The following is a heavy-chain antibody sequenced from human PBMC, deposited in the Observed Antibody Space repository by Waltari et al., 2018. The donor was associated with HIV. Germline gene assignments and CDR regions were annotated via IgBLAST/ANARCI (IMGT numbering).Heavy chain of an antibody. CDR2: IYYSGTT. V-gene: IGHV4-59*11. D-gene: IGHD2-21*02. CDR1: DGSRSNHY. Sequence: QVELQESGTGLVKPSATLSLTCTVSDGSRSNHYWSWIRQSPGKGLECIGYIYYSGTTKYNPSLRSRVTRSVDTSKKQFSLKLTSLTAADTAVYYCARGSGLKVTLDWYVDVWGRGTLVTVSS. J-gene: IGHJ2*01. CDR3: ARGSGLKVTLDWYVDV.